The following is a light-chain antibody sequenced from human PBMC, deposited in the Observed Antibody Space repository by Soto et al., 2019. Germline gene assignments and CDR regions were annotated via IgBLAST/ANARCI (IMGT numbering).Light chain of an antibody. Sequence: EIVLTQSPATLSLSPWERVTLSCRASQSVNSNYLAWYQQKPVQAPRLLIYGASSRATGIPDRFSGSGSGTDFTLTISRLEPEDFAVFFCQQYGTSEIIFGHGTRLEIK. CDR2: GAS. V-gene: IGKV3-20*01. CDR1: QSVNSNY. CDR3: QQYGTSEII. J-gene: IGKJ5*01.